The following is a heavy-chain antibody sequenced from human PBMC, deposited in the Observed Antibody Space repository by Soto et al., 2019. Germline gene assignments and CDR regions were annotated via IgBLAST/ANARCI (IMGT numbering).Heavy chain of an antibody. CDR3: ARDPTP. Sequence: SETLSLNCAVSGGSISSGGSSWSWLRQPPGKGLEWIGYIFHSGSTYYNPSLKSRVTISEDTSKNQFSLKLSSVTAADTAVYYCARDPTPWGQGTLVTVSS. CDR1: GGSISSGGSS. J-gene: IGHJ5*02. CDR2: IFHSGST. V-gene: IGHV4-30-2*05.